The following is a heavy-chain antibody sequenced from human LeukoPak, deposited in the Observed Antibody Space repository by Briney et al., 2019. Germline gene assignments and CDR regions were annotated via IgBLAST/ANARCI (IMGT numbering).Heavy chain of an antibody. J-gene: IGHJ4*02. Sequence: PGRSLGLSCAASGFTFSSYGMHWVRQAPGKGLEWVAVISYDGSNKYYADSVKGRFTISRDNSKNTLYLQMNSLRAEDTAVYYCAKDRCDYWGQGTLVTVSS. V-gene: IGHV3-30*18. CDR3: AKDRCDY. CDR2: ISYDGSNK. CDR1: GFTFSSYG.